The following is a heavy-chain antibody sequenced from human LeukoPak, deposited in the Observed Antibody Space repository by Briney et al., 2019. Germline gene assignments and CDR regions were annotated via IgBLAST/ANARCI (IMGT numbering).Heavy chain of an antibody. J-gene: IGHJ3*02. Sequence: GGSLGLSCAASGFSFSDYAMHWVRRSPGKGLEYVSAIVSDGSSTYYANSVKGRFTISRDNSKNTLYLQMDSLRAEDMAVYYCARVGYCSRTTCYRLGAFDIWGQGTMVTVSS. CDR3: ARVGYCSRTTCYRLGAFDI. CDR2: IVSDGSST. V-gene: IGHV3-64*01. CDR1: GFSFSDYA. D-gene: IGHD2-2*02.